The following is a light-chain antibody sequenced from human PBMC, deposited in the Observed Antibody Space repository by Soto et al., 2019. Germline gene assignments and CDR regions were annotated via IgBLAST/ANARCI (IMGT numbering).Light chain of an antibody. J-gene: IGKJ1*01. CDR1: QGINDY. V-gene: IGKV1-39*01. CDR2: AAS. CDR3: QQSYNSPQP. Sequence: DIQMTQSPSSLSASVGDRVTITCRTSQGINDYLNWYQMKPEETPKLLIYAASALQRGIPSRFSGSASGTEFTLTITSLQPEDLATYYCQQSYNSPQPFGQGTKVDIK.